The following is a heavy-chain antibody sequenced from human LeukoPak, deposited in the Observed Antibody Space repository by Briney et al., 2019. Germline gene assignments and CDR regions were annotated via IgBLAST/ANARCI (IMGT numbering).Heavy chain of an antibody. CDR1: GYTFTSYD. D-gene: IGHD1-26*01. CDR3: ARIGRPRRENRFAFDI. V-gene: IGHV1-8*01. J-gene: IGHJ3*02. CDR2: MNPNSGNT. Sequence: ASVKVSCKASGYTFTSYDINWVRQATGQGLEWMGWMNPNSGNTGYAQKFQGRVTMTRNTSISTAYMELSSLRSEDTAVYYCARIGRPRRENRFAFDIWGQGTMVTVSS.